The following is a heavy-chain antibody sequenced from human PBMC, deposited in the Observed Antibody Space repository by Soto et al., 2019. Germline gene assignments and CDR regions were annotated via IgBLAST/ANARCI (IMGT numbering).Heavy chain of an antibody. Sequence: ETLSLTCAVYGGSFSDNYWSWIRQPPGKGLEWIGYIYYSGSTNYNPSLKSRVTISVDTSKNQSSLKLNSMTAADTAVYYCARHNYGSGSTYFDYWGQGTLVTVSS. CDR3: ARHNYGSGSTYFDY. J-gene: IGHJ4*02. CDR2: IYYSGST. CDR1: GGSFSDNY. D-gene: IGHD3-10*01. V-gene: IGHV4-59*08.